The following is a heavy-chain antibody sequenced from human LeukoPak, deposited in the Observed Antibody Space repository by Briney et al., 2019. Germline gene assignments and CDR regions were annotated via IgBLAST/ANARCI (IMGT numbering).Heavy chain of an antibody. V-gene: IGHV3-7*03. Sequence: GGSLRLSCAASGFTFSSYAMSWIRQAPGKGLEWVANINKDGGEKYYVDSVKGRFTISRDNAKNSLYLQMNSLRADDTAVYYCVKDSPPRYSGSPPAYWGQGTLVTVSS. D-gene: IGHD1-26*01. CDR1: GFTFSSYA. CDR2: INKDGGEK. CDR3: VKDSPPRYSGSPPAY. J-gene: IGHJ4*02.